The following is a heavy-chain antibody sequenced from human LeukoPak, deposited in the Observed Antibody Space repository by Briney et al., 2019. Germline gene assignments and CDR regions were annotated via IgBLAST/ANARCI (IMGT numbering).Heavy chain of an antibody. Sequence: PSETLSLTCTVSGGSISNSYWNWIRQPPGMGLEWIGYIYYSGTTTNYNPSLRSRVTISVDTSKNQFSLRLTSVTAADTAVYYCARGFDSKSTYFDYWGQGTLVTVSS. V-gene: IGHV4-59*01. D-gene: IGHD5-12*01. CDR2: IYYSGTTT. J-gene: IGHJ4*02. CDR1: GGSISNSY. CDR3: ARGFDSKSTYFDY.